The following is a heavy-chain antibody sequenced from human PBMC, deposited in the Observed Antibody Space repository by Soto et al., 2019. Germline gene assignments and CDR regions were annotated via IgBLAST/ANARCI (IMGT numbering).Heavy chain of an antibody. Sequence: SETLSLTCTVSGGSISSYYWSWIRQPPGKGLEWIGYIYYSGSTNYNPSLKSRVTISVDTSKNQFSLKLSSVTAADTAVYYCARDVPYWSGGSCYSVYAFDSWGQGTMVTVSS. CDR1: GGSISSYY. CDR3: ARDVPYWSGGSCYSVYAFDS. CDR2: IYYSGST. D-gene: IGHD2-15*01. V-gene: IGHV4-59*01. J-gene: IGHJ3*02.